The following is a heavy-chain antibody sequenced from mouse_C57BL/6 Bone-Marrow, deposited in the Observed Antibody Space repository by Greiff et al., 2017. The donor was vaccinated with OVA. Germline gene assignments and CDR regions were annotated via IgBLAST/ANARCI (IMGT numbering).Heavy chain of an antibody. D-gene: IGHD4-1*01. CDR2: IRSKSNNYAT. J-gene: IGHJ2*01. V-gene: IGHV10-1*01. CDR3: VRQKLGRGYFDY. Sequence: EVQLVESGGGLVQPKGSLKLSCAASGFSFNTYAMNWVRQAPGKGLEWVARIRSKSNNYATYYADSVKDRFTISRDDSESMLYLQMNNLKTEDTAMYYCVRQKLGRGYFDYWGQGSTLTVSS. CDR1: GFSFNTYA.